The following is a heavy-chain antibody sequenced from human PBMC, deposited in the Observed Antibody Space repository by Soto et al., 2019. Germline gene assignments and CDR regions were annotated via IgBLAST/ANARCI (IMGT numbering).Heavy chain of an antibody. Sequence: QVQLQESGPGVVKPSETLSLTCTVSGASVSSHHWTWIRQPPGKGLEWIGDYSDSASYSPSLKSRVATSADTSKNQFSLNLSSVTAADSAVYYCAAYRRGAGGRGYWGQGTLVTVSS. J-gene: IGHJ4*02. CDR2: DYSDSA. V-gene: IGHV4-59*08. CDR1: GASVSSHH. CDR3: AAYRRGAGGRGY. D-gene: IGHD6-19*01.